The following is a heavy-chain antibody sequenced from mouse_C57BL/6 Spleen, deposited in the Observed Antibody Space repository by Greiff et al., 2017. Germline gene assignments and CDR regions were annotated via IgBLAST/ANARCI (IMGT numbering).Heavy chain of an antibody. Sequence: VQLQQSGAELVKPGASVKISCKASGYAFSSYWMNWVKQRPGKGLEWIGQIYTGDGDTNYNGKFTGQATLTADKSSSTAYMQLSSLTSEGSAVYFWARSLYYYGSSYGYFDVWGTGTTVTVAA. CDR3: ARSLYYYGSSYGYFDV. V-gene: IGHV1-80*01. J-gene: IGHJ1*03. CDR1: GYAFSSYW. CDR2: IYTGDGDT. D-gene: IGHD1-1*01.